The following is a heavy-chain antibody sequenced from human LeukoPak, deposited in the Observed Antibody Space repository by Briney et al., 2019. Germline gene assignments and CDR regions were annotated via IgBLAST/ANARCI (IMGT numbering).Heavy chain of an antibody. CDR3: AYYDSSGYYYGRLRY. J-gene: IGHJ4*02. Sequence: AGGSLRLSCAASGFTFSSYSMNWVRQAPGKGLEWVSSISSSSSYIYYADSVKGRFTISRDNSKNTLYLHMNSLRVDDTAVYFCAYYDSSGYYYGRLRYWGQGTPVTVSS. D-gene: IGHD3-22*01. CDR1: GFTFSSYS. V-gene: IGHV3-21*04. CDR2: ISSSSSYI.